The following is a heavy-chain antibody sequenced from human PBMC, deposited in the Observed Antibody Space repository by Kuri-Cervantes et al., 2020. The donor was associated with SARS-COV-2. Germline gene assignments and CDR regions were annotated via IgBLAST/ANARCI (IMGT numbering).Heavy chain of an antibody. Sequence: GGSLRLSCAASIFTVNSDYMSWVRQAPGKGLEWVSIIYGGGSTYYADSVKGRFTISRDNSKNTLYLQMNSLRAEDTAVYYCAKDAVLLWFGDSGISYYMDVWGKGTTVTVSS. CDR3: AKDAVLLWFGDSGISYYMDV. CDR1: IFTVNSDY. J-gene: IGHJ6*03. V-gene: IGHV3-66*02. CDR2: IYGGGST. D-gene: IGHD3-10*01.